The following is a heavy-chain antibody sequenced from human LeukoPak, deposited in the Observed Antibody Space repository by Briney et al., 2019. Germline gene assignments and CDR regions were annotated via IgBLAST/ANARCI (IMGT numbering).Heavy chain of an antibody. Sequence: PGESLRLSCAASGFTVSSNYMSWVRQAPGKGLEWVSVIYSGGSTYYADSVKGRFTISRDNSKNTLYLQMNSLRAEDTAVYYCARGYDSSGYSFDYWGQGTLVTVSS. CDR2: IYSGGST. CDR1: GFTVSSNY. D-gene: IGHD3-22*01. J-gene: IGHJ4*02. V-gene: IGHV3-53*01. CDR3: ARGYDSSGYSFDY.